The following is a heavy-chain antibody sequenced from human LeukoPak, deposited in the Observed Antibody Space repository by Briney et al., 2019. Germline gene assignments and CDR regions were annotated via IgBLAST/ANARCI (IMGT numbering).Heavy chain of an antibody. D-gene: IGHD3-10*01. J-gene: IGHJ4*02. CDR2: IKQDGSEK. CDR3: ARDSWGHYYGSGSYYYSIDY. V-gene: IGHV3-7*01. Sequence: GGSPRLSCAASGFTFSNYWMSWVRQAPGKGLEWVANIKQDGSEKYYVDSVKGRFTISRDNAKNSLYLQMNSLRAEDTTVYYCARDSWGHYYGSGSYYYSIDYWGQGTLVTVSS. CDR1: GFTFSNYW.